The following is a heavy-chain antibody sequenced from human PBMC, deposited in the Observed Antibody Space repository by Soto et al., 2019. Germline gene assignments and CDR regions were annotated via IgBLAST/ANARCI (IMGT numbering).Heavy chain of an antibody. J-gene: IGHJ6*02. D-gene: IGHD2-15*01. CDR1: GYTFTSYG. CDR2: ISAYNANT. V-gene: IGHV1-18*01. CDR3: ARTYCSGGSCYPYYYGMDV. Sequence: QVQLVQSGAEVKKPGASVKVSCKASGYTFTSYGISWVRQAPGQGLEWMGWISAYNANTDYAQKLQGRVTMTTDTYTSTAYMELRSLRSDDTAVYYCARTYCSGGSCYPYYYGMDVWGQGTTVTVSS.